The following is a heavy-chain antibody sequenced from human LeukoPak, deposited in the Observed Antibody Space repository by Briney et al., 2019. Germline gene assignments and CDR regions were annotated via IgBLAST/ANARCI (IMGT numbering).Heavy chain of an antibody. CDR1: GYTFKDYY. CDR3: ARDNSVEDTAWWFDP. Sequence: ASVKVSCKTSGYTFKDYYIHRVRQAPGQGLEWMGIINPSGGSTSYAQKFQGRVTMTRDMSTSTDYMELSSLRSEDTAVYYCARDNSVEDTAWWFDPWGQGTLVTVSS. V-gene: IGHV1-46*02. CDR2: INPSGGST. J-gene: IGHJ5*02. D-gene: IGHD4-23*01.